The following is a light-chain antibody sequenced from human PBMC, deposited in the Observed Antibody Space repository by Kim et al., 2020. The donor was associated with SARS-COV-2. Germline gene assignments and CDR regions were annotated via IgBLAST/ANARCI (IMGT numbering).Light chain of an antibody. CDR2: DLT. J-gene: IGLJ3*02. Sequence: GQSITISCTGTRNDIGGHDYVSWYQQHPGQSPKLIIFDLTKRPSGVSDRFSASKSGNVASLTISGLQAGDEAHYYCSFYTSSSTWVFGGGTQLTVL. V-gene: IGLV2-14*03. CDR1: RNDIGGHDY. CDR3: SFYTSSSTWV.